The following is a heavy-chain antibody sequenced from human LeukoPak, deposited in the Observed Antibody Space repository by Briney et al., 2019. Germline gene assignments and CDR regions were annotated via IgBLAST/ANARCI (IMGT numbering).Heavy chain of an antibody. CDR3: ARAIAVAGSRFDP. CDR2: INHSGST. J-gene: IGHJ5*02. V-gene: IGHV4-34*01. Sequence: KPSETLSLTCTVSGGSISSYHWSWIRQPPGKGLEWIGEINHSGSTDYNPSLKSRVTISVDTSKNQFSLKLSSVTAADTAVYYCARAIAVAGSRFDPWGQGTLVTVSS. CDR1: GGSISSYH. D-gene: IGHD6-19*01.